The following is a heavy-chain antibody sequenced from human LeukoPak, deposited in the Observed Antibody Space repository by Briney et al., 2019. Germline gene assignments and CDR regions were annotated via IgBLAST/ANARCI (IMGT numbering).Heavy chain of an antibody. V-gene: IGHV4-39*07. CDR2: IYYSGST. J-gene: IGHJ3*02. CDR3: ARDFSIAAAGDDAFDI. Sequence: KPSETLSLTCTVSGGSISSSSYYWGWIRQPPGKGLEWIGSIYYSGSTYYNPSLKSRVTISVDTSKNQFSLKLSSVTAADTAVYYCARDFSIAAAGDDAFDIWGQGTMVTVSS. D-gene: IGHD6-13*01. CDR1: GGSISSSSYY.